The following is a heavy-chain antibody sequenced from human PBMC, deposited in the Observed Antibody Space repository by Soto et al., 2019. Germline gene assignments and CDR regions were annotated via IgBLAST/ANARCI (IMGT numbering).Heavy chain of an antibody. J-gene: IGHJ4*02. V-gene: IGHV3-11*06. CDR3: ARLRASTWYLGGYLDY. CDR1: GFTFSDYY. CDR2: IVSSSSYT. Sequence: PVGSLRLSCAASGFTFSDYYMSWFRQAPGKGLEWVSYIVSSSSYTNYADSVKGRFTISRDNAKNSLYLEMNSLRAEDTAVYYCARLRASTWYLGGYLDYWGLGTLVTVSS. D-gene: IGHD6-13*01.